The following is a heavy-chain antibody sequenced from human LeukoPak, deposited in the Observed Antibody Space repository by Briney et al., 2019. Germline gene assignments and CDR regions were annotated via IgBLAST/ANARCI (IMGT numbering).Heavy chain of an antibody. CDR3: AKEEARYCSGGSCYGGDIDY. D-gene: IGHD2-15*01. V-gene: IGHV3-23*01. CDR2: FGGEGGSK. Sequence: GSLRLPRAALGFTFSSHAMGWVRPAPGKGLGWVSAFGGEGGSKYYADSVKGRFTISRDNSKNTLYLQMNSLRAEDTAVYYCAKEEARYCSGGSCYGGDIDYWGQGTLVTVSS. CDR1: GFTFSSHA. J-gene: IGHJ4*02.